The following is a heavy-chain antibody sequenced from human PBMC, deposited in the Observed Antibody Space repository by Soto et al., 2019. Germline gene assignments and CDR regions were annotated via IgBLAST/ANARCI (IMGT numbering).Heavy chain of an antibody. J-gene: IGHJ6*02. V-gene: IGHV1-58*02. CDR2: IVVGSGNT. D-gene: IGHD2-2*01. CDR1: GFTFTSSA. Sequence: QMQLVQSGPEVKKPGTSVKVSCKASGFTFTSSAMQWVRQARGQRLEWIGWIVVGSGNTNYAQKFQERVTITRDMSKSTAYMELSSLRSEDTAVYYCAAASIVVVPAAMPFTFGMDVWGQGTTVTVSS. CDR3: AAASIVVVPAAMPFTFGMDV.